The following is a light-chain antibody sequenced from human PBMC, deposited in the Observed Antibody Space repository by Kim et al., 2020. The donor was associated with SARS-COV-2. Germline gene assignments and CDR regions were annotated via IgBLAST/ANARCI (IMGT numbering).Light chain of an antibody. Sequence: PGERATLSCKASQSFSSRFLAWYQQKHGQAPRLLIYGTSNMATGIPDRFSGSGSGADFTLTISRLEPEDFAVYYCQQYGSSPPFSFGPGTKVDIK. CDR3: QQYGSSPPFS. J-gene: IGKJ3*01. CDR2: GTS. V-gene: IGKV3-20*01. CDR1: QSFSSRF.